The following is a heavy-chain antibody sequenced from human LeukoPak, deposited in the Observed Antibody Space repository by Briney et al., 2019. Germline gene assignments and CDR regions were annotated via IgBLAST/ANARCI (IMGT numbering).Heavy chain of an antibody. CDR1: GGTFSSYA. CDR2: SIPIFGTA. CDR3: ARVGDCSSTSCYHYFDY. Sequence: SVKVSCKASGGTFSSYAISWVRQAPGQGLEWMGGSIPIFGTANYAQRFQGRVTITADESTSTAYMELSSLRSEDTAVYYCARVGDCSSTSCYHYFDYWGQRTLVTVSS. V-gene: IGHV1-69*01. J-gene: IGHJ4*02. D-gene: IGHD2-2*01.